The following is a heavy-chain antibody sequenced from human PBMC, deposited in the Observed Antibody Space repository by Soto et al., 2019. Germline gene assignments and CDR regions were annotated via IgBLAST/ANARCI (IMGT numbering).Heavy chain of an antibody. CDR1: GFTFSGYA. Sequence: PVGSLRLSCVASGFTFSGYAMGWVRQAPGKGLEWVSAISGSGGSTYYADSVKGRFTISRDNSKNTLYLQMNSLRAEDTAVYYCAKGDILKQASDYWGQGTLVTVSS. V-gene: IGHV3-23*01. CDR2: ISGSGGST. CDR3: AKGDILKQASDY. J-gene: IGHJ4*02.